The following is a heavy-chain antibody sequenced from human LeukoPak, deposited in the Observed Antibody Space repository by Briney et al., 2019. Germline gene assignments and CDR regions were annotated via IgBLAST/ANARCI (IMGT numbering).Heavy chain of an antibody. CDR2: INHSGST. D-gene: IGHD3-3*01. V-gene: IGHV4-39*07. Sequence: SETLSLTCTVSGGSISSGGYYWSWIRQPPGKGLEWIGEINHSGSTNYNPSLKSRVTISVDTSKNQFSLKLSSVTAADAAVYYCARAFTYYDFWSGYYTNPYYFDYWGQGTLVTVSS. CDR1: GGSISSGGYY. CDR3: ARAFTYYDFWSGYYTNPYYFDY. J-gene: IGHJ4*02.